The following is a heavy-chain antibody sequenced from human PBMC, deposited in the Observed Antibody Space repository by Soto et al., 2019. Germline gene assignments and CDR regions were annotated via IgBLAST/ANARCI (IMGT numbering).Heavy chain of an antibody. CDR1: GFSLSTSGVG. Sequence: QITLKESGPTLVKPTQPLTLTCTFSGFSLSTSGVGVGWIRQPPGKALEWLALIYWNDDKRYSPSLKSRLTITKDTSKNQVVLTMANMDPVDTATYYCAHKALCTHCVCYTYYFDYWGQGTLVTVSS. CDR2: IYWNDDK. J-gene: IGHJ4*02. V-gene: IGHV2-5*01. CDR3: AHKALCTHCVCYTYYFDY. D-gene: IGHD2-8*01.